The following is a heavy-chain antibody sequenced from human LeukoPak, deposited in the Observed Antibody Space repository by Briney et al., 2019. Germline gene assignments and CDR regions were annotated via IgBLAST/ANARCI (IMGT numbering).Heavy chain of an antibody. CDR1: GFTFSSYS. CDR3: ATYRTLADAFDI. J-gene: IGHJ3*02. Sequence: GSLRLSCAASGFTFSSYSMNWVRQAPGKGLEWVSSISSNSSYIYYADSVRGRFTISRDNAKNSLYLQMNSLRAEDTAVYYCATYRTLADAFDIWGQGTMVTVSS. D-gene: IGHD1-14*01. V-gene: IGHV3-21*01. CDR2: ISSNSSYI.